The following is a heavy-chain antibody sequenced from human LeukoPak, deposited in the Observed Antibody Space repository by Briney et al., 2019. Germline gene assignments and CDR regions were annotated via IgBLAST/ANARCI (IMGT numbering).Heavy chain of an antibody. Sequence: SETLSLTCTVSGGSISYFHWSWIRQPPGKELEWIGYIYYTGNTDYNPSLKSRATLSVDTPKNQFSLKLSSLTAADTAVYYCARHSKPAFGERPFDYWGQGVLVTVSS. CDR3: ARHSKPAFGERPFDY. CDR1: GGSISYFH. J-gene: IGHJ4*02. CDR2: IYYTGNT. D-gene: IGHD2/OR15-2a*01. V-gene: IGHV4-59*08.